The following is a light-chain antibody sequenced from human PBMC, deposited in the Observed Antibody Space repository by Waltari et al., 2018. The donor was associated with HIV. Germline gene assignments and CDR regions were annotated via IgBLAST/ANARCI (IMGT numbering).Light chain of an antibody. CDR1: SNAFGRYNP. CDR2: EVT. V-gene: IGLV2-8*01. Sequence: QSALPQPPSASGSPGQSVTISCSGPSNAFGRYNPSSWYQQHPGQAPKLIIYEVTKRPSGVPDRFSGSKSGNTASLTVSGLQTEDEADYYCSSFAGTNVLVFGGGTKLTVL. CDR3: SSFAGTNVLV. J-gene: IGLJ2*01.